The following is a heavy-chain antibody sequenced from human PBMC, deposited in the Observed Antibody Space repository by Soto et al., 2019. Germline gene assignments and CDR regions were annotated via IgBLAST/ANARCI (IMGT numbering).Heavy chain of an antibody. V-gene: IGHV4-59*01. CDR3: ARLAAAGTGSVWFDP. J-gene: IGHJ5*02. CDR1: GGSISSYY. D-gene: IGHD6-13*01. CDR2: IYYSGST. Sequence: PSETLSLTCTVSGGSISSYYWSWIRQPPGKGLEWIGYIYYSGSTNYNPSLKSRVTISVDTSKNQFSLKLSSVTAADTAVYYCARLAAAGTGSVWFDPWGQGTLVTVS.